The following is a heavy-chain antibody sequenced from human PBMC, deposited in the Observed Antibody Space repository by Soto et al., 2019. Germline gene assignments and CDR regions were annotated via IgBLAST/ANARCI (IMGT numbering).Heavy chain of an antibody. CDR3: ARGPNWGTFDY. CDR1: GFTFSNFA. J-gene: IGHJ4*02. Sequence: EVQLLESGGGLVQPGESLRLSCAASGFTFSNFAMNCVRQAPGKGLEWVSGISGSGDSTYYADSVKGRFTISRDNSKNTLYLQMDILRAEDTAVYYCARGPNWGTFDYWGQGTLVTVSS. CDR2: ISGSGDST. D-gene: IGHD7-27*01. V-gene: IGHV3-23*01.